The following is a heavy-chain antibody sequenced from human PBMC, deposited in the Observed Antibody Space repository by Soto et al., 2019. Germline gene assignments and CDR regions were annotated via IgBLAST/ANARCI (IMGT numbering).Heavy chain of an antibody. D-gene: IGHD2-21*02. V-gene: IGHV3-30*18. Sequence: QVPLVESGGGVVQPGRSLRLSCAASGFTFSDYGMHWVRQAPGKGLEWVAVISYDGSNKYYADSVKGRFTISRDNSKNTLYLQMNSLRADDTAVYYCAKVPHIVVVTAIDYWGQGTLVTVSS. CDR3: AKVPHIVVVTAIDY. CDR2: ISYDGSNK. J-gene: IGHJ4*02. CDR1: GFTFSDYG.